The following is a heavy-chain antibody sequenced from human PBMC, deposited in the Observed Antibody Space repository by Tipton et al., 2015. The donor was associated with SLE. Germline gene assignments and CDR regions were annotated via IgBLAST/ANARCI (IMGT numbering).Heavy chain of an antibody. CDR2: SYSDGIT. J-gene: IGHJ3*02. CDR3: ARQGLPGAVDI. D-gene: IGHD2-21*02. V-gene: IGHV4-59*06. CDR1: GDSMNNYY. Sequence: TLSLTCSVSGDSMNNYYWSWIRQPPGKGLEWIGYSYSDGITYYNPSLKSQITISLDTSKNQFSLTLTSVTAAETAGYYCARQGLPGAVDIWGRGTLVTVSS.